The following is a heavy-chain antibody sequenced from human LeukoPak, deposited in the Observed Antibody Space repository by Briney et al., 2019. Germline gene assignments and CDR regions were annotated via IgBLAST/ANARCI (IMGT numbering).Heavy chain of an antibody. Sequence: GGSLRLSCAASGFTFGTNAMSWVRQAPGKGLEWVSAISGSGGITYYTDSVKGRFTISRDNSKNTLYLQMNSLRVEDTAVYHCAQGGGYCGDDFFYYFDYWGQGTLVTVSS. V-gene: IGHV3-23*01. CDR1: GFTFGTNA. CDR2: ISGSGGIT. J-gene: IGHJ4*02. CDR3: AQGGGYCGDDFFYYFDY. D-gene: IGHD2-21*02.